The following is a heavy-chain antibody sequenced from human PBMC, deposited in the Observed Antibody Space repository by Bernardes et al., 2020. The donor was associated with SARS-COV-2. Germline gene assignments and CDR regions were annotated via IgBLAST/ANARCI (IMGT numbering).Heavy chain of an antibody. V-gene: IGHV3-23*01. CDR2: IRTGGGDA. CDR1: GFSFSRYV. D-gene: IGHD3-10*01. CDR3: AKDRVEVLWFGESPGYFDY. Sequence: GSLRLSCATSGFSFSRYVMSWVRQAPGKGLEWVSTIRTGGGDAFYADSVKGRFTVSRDNSLNTIYLQMNSLRPDDTALYYCAKDRVEVLWFGESPGYFDYWGQGALVTVSS. J-gene: IGHJ4*02.